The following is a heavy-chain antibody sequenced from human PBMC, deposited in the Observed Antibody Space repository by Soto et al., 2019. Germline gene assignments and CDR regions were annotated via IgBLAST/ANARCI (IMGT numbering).Heavy chain of an antibody. CDR1: GFSLSNARMG. J-gene: IGHJ4*02. CDR2: IFSNDEK. CDR3: ARIGRSGWRGRYYFDY. V-gene: IGHV2-26*01. Sequence: QVTLKESGPVLVKPTETLTLTCTVSGFSLSNARMGVSWIRQPPGKALEWLAHIFSNDEKSYSTSLKSRLTISKDTSKSQVVLTMTNMDPVDTATYYCARIGRSGWRGRYYFDYWGQGTLVTVSS. D-gene: IGHD6-19*01.